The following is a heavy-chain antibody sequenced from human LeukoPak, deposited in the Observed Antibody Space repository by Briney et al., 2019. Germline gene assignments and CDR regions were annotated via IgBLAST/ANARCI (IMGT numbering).Heavy chain of an antibody. J-gene: IGHJ4*02. CDR2: ISPSGAST. CDR3: ATAPYYT. D-gene: IGHD2-21*02. CDR1: GYTFTSYY. V-gene: IGHV1-46*01. Sequence: ASVKVSCKASGYTFTSYYVHWVRQAPGQGLEWMGIISPSGASTSYAQKFQGRVTMTRDMSTSTVYMELSSLRSEDTAVYYCATAPYYTWGQGTLVTVSS.